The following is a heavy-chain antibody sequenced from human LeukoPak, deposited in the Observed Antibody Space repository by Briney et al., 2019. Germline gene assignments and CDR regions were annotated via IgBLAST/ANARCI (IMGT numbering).Heavy chain of an antibody. CDR1: GYTFTSYG. CDR3: ATYCSSTSCYSPYYYYGMDV. V-gene: IGHV1-18*01. CDR2: ISAYNGNT. D-gene: IGHD2-2*01. J-gene: IGHJ6*02. Sequence: GASVKVSCKASGYTFTSYGISWVRQAPGQGLEWMGWISAYNGNTNYAQKLQGRVTMTTDTSTSTAYMELRSLRSDDTAVYYCATYCSSTSCYSPYYYYGMDVWGQGTTVIVSS.